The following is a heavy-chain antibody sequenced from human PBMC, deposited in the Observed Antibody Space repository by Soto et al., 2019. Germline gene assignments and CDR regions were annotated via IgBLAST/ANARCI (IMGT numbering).Heavy chain of an antibody. D-gene: IGHD1-1*01. J-gene: IGHJ4*02. Sequence: GGSLRLSCTASGFTFSSYDMSWGHQAPGKGLEWASVISDNGGATYYVDSVKGRFTISRDNSRNILYLQMNSLRVEDTAVYYCTKRLGSTATTYGDSWGQGTLVTVSS. CDR3: TKRLGSTATTYGDS. V-gene: IGHV3-23*01. CDR1: GFTFSSYD. CDR2: ISDNGGAT.